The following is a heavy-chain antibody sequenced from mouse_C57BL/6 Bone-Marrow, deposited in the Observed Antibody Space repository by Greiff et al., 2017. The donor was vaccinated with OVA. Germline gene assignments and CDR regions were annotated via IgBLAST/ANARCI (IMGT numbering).Heavy chain of an antibody. V-gene: IGHV1-63*01. Sequence: VKLVESGAELVRPGTSVKMSCKASGYTFTNYWIGWAKQRPGHGLEWIGDIYPGGGYTNYNEKFKGKATLTADKSSSTAYMQFSSLTSEDSAIYYCARRRDGYRAWFAYWGQGTLVTVSA. CDR3: ARRRDGYRAWFAY. CDR2: IYPGGGYT. CDR1: GYTFTNYW. J-gene: IGHJ3*01. D-gene: IGHD2-3*01.